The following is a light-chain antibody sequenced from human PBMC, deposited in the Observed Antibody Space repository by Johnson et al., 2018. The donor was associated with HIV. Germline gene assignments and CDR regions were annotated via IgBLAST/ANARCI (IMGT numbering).Light chain of an antibody. V-gene: IGLV1-51*01. J-gene: IGLJ1*01. CDR3: GAWDSSLSAYV. Sequence: QSVLTQPPSVSAAPGQKVTISCSGSNSNIGNNYVSWYQQLPGTAPKLLIYDNNKRPSGISDRFSGSKSGTSATLGITGLQTGDEADYYCGAWDSSLSAYVFGTGTKVTVL. CDR2: DNN. CDR1: NSNIGNNY.